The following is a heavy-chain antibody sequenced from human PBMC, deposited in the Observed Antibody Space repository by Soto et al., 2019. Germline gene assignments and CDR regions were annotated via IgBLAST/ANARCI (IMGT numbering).Heavy chain of an antibody. CDR1: GGTFSNDI. V-gene: IGHV1-69*04. CDR2: IIPLLDIA. D-gene: IGHD5-12*01. Sequence: GASVKVSCKTPGGTFSNDIITWVRQAPGQGLEWMGRIIPLLDIANYAQKFQGRVTITADKSTSTAYMELNSLRSEDTAVYYCARDSPIGSTSSAYEDIDYWGQGILVTVSS. J-gene: IGHJ4*02. CDR3: ARDSPIGSTSSAYEDIDY.